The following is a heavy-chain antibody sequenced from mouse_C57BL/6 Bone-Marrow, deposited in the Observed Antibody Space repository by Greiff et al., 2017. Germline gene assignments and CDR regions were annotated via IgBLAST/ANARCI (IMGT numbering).Heavy chain of an antibody. CDR2: ISDGGSYT. CDR3: ASPLKFITAVENYAMDY. D-gene: IGHD1-1*01. Sequence: EVKLVESGGGLVKPGGSLKLSCAASGFTFSSYAMSWVRQTPEKRLEWVATISDGGSYTYYPDNVKGRFTISRDNAKHNLYLQMSHLKSEDTAMYDCASPLKFITAVENYAMDYWGQGTSVTVSS. CDR1: GFTFSSYA. J-gene: IGHJ4*01. V-gene: IGHV5-4*03.